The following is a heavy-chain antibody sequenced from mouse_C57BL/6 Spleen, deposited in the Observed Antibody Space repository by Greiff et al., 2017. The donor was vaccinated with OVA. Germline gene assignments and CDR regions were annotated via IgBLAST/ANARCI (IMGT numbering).Heavy chain of an antibody. CDR3: AREGTTVAYWYFDV. V-gene: IGHV5-16*01. CDR2: INYDGSST. Sequence: EVQLVESEGGLVQPGSSMKLSCTASGFTFSDYYMAWVRQVPEKGLEWVANINYDGSSTYYLDSLKSRFIISRDNAKNILYLQMSSLKSEDTATYYCAREGTTVAYWYFDVWGTGTTVTVSS. D-gene: IGHD1-1*01. CDR1: GFTFSDYY. J-gene: IGHJ1*03.